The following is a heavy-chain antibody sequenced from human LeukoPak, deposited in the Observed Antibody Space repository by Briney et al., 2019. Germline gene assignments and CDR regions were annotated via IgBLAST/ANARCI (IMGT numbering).Heavy chain of an antibody. CDR3: ARLYDSSGYEDAFDI. CDR1: GFTVSSNY. CDR2: IYSGGST. D-gene: IGHD3-22*01. V-gene: IGHV3-66*01. J-gene: IGHJ3*02. Sequence: PGGFLRLSCAASGFTVSSNYMSWVRQAPGKGLEWVSVIYSGGSTYYADSVKGRFTISRDNSKNTLYLQMNSLGAEDTAVYYCARLYDSSGYEDAFDIWGQGTMVTVSS.